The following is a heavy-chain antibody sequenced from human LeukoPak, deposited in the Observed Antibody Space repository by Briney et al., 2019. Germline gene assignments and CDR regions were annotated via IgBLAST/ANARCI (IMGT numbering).Heavy chain of an antibody. CDR2: IKPDGSEK. V-gene: IGHV3-7*01. D-gene: IGHD3-10*01. Sequence: GGSLRLSCAASGFTFSNYWMSWVRQAPGEGLEWVANIKPDGSEKNYVDSVKGRFTISRDNAKNSLYLQMNSLRAVDTAVYYCAGDPPPPPPYYAGKKSYAFDLWGQGTMVTVSS. J-gene: IGHJ3*01. CDR3: AGDPPPPPPYYAGKKSYAFDL. CDR1: GFTFSNYW.